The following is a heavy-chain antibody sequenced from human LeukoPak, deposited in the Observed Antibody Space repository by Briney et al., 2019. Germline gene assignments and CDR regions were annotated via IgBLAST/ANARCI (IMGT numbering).Heavy chain of an antibody. CDR2: INAGNGNT. Sequence: GSSVKVSCKASGYTFTSYAIQWVRQAPGQRLEWMGWINAGNGNTKYSQNLQGSVTITRDTSASTAYMELSSLRSEDTAVYYCARGPLGRNGDYFDYWGQGTLVTVSS. V-gene: IGHV1-3*01. J-gene: IGHJ4*02. CDR1: GYTFTSYA. D-gene: IGHD7-27*01. CDR3: ARGPLGRNGDYFDY.